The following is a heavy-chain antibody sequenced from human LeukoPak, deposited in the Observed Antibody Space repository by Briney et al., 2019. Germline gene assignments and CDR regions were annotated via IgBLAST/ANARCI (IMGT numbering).Heavy chain of an antibody. V-gene: IGHV3-48*03. Sequence: SGGSLRLSCAASGFTFCSYEMNWVRQAPGKGLEWVSYISSSGSTIYYADSVKGRFTISRDNAKNSLYLQMNSLRAEDTAVYYCARGGGSSWPSYGYWGQGTLVTVSS. CDR2: ISSSGSTI. CDR3: ARGGGSSWPSYGY. J-gene: IGHJ4*02. D-gene: IGHD6-13*01. CDR1: GFTFCSYE.